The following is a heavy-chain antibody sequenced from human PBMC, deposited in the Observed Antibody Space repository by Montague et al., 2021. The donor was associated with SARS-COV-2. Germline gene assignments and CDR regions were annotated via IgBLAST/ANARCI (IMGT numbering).Heavy chain of an antibody. CDR1: GGSFSGYY. J-gene: IGHJ3*02. D-gene: IGHD3-10*01. CDR3: AIPMVRGFSRAFDI. V-gene: IGHV4-34*01. CDR2: INHSGST. Sequence: SETLSLTCAVYGGSFSGYYWSWIRQPPGKGLEWFGEINHSGSTNYNPSPKSRVTISVDTSKNQFSLKLSSVTAADTAVYYCAIPMVRGFSRAFDIGGQGTMVTVSS.